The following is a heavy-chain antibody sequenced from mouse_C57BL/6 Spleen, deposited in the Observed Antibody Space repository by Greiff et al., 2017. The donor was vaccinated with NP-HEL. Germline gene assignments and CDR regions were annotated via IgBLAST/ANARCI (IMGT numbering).Heavy chain of an antibody. CDR2: IYPGDGDT. J-gene: IGHJ3*01. CDR1: GYAFSSSW. V-gene: IGHV1-82*01. CDR3: AREGWFAY. Sequence: QVQLQQSGPELVKPGDSVKISCKASGYAFSSSWMNWVKQRPGKGLEWIGRIYPGDGDTNYNGKFKGKATLTADKSSSTAYMQLSSLTSEDSAVYFCAREGWFAYWGQGTLVTVSA.